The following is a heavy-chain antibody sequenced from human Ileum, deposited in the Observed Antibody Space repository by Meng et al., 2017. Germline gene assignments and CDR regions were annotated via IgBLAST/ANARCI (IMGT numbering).Heavy chain of an antibody. Sequence: QVQVVEAGGGVVQPVRSLGLSCAASGFIFRNYGFHWVRQAPGKGLEWVAVIYFDGSKKYYADSLKGRFTVSRDDSRHTLYLQMNSLGVEDTALYYCVRDENHYLDYWGQGTLVTVSS. CDR1: GFIFRNYG. CDR3: VRDENHYLDY. CDR2: IYFDGSKK. V-gene: IGHV3-33*01. J-gene: IGHJ4*02.